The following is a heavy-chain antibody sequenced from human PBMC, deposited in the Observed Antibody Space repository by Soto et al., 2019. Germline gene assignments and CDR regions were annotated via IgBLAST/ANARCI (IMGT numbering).Heavy chain of an antibody. CDR1: GFTASSSA. CDR2: INGADSVGTATT. Sequence: EVQLVVSGGGLVQPGGSLTLSCEASGFTASSSAMGWVRRAPGKGLEWVSSINGADSVGTATTYYAESLKGRVTISRDHFKNTLSLQLNSLSPEDTAVDFCAKDGRDVPYDFDYWGQGALVTVSS. D-gene: IGHD3-16*01. V-gene: IGHV3-23*04. J-gene: IGHJ4*02. CDR3: AKDGRDVPYDFDY.